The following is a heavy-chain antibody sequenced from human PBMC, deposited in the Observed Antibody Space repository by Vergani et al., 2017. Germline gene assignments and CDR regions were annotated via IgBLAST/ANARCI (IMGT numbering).Heavy chain of an antibody. Sequence: QVQLQESGPGLVKPSETLSLTCAVSGYSISSGYYWGWIRQPPGKGLEWIGSIYHSGSTNYNPSLKSRVTISVDTSKNQFSLKLSSVTAADTAVYYCARDYGGNSGAFDYWGQGTLVTVSS. CDR1: GYSISSGYY. D-gene: IGHD4-23*01. J-gene: IGHJ4*02. CDR3: ARDYGGNSGAFDY. CDR2: IYHSGST. V-gene: IGHV4-38-2*01.